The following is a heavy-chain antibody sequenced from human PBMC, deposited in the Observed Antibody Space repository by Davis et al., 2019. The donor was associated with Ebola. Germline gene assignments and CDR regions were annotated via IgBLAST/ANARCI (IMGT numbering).Heavy chain of an antibody. D-gene: IGHD1-14*01. CDR1: GFSFSNTA. V-gene: IGHV3-23*01. CDR3: ARGDNSSPHLHY. CDR2: ISHISDGI. Sequence: GESLKISCAASGFSFSNTAMTWVHQAPGKGLEWVAVISHISDGIYYADSVNGRFTISRDNSKNTLYLQMNSLTAADTAVYYCARGDNSSPHLHYWGQGILVIVSS. J-gene: IGHJ4*02.